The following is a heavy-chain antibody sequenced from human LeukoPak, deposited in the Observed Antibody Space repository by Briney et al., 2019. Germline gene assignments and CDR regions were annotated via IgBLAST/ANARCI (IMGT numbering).Heavy chain of an antibody. CDR2: IDPSDSYT. J-gene: IGHJ4*02. Sequence: GESLKISCKGSGYSFTSYWISWVRQMPGKGLEWMGRIDPSDSYTNYSPSSQGHVTISAGKSISTAYLQWSSLKASDTAMYYCATSHYGSGSYYSIWGQGTLVTVSS. D-gene: IGHD3-10*01. CDR3: ATSHYGSGSYYSI. V-gene: IGHV5-10-1*01. CDR1: GYSFTSYW.